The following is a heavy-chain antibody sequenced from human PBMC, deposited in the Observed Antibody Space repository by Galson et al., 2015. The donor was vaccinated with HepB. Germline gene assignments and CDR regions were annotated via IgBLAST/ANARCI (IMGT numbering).Heavy chain of an antibody. CDR2: IYYSGSA. CDR1: GGSLSSGTYY. CDR3: ARHQLIETNWFDP. D-gene: IGHD2-2*01. Sequence: LSLTCTVSGGSLSSGTYYWSWIRQPPGKGLEWIGYIYYSGSAHYNPSLRSRVSMSVDTSNNQFSLRLNSVTAADTAVYYCARHQLIETNWFDPWGQGTLVTVSS. V-gene: IGHV4-61*01. J-gene: IGHJ5*02.